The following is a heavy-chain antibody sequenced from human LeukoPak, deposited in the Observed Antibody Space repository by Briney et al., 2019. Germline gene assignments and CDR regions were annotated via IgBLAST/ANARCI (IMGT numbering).Heavy chain of an antibody. Sequence: SETLSLTCAVSGGSISSSNWWSWVRQPPGKGLEWIGEIYHSGSTNYNPSLKSRVTISVDKSKNQFSLKLSSVTAADTAVYYCPRTRYYDSSGFDYWGQGTLVTVSS. CDR2: IYHSGST. CDR1: GGSISSSNW. V-gene: IGHV4-4*02. J-gene: IGHJ4*02. CDR3: PRTRYYDSSGFDY. D-gene: IGHD3-22*01.